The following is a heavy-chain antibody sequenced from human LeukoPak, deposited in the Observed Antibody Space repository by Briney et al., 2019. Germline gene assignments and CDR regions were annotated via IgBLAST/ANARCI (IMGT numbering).Heavy chain of an antibody. D-gene: IGHD6-13*01. J-gene: IGHJ4*02. Sequence: RPGGSLRLSCAASGFTFSSYAMHWVRQAPGKGLEWVGFIRSKAYGGTTEYAASVKGRFTISRDDSKSIAYLQMNSLKTEDTAVYYCTTSFSSWYFYWGQGTLVTVSS. CDR3: TTSFSSWYFY. CDR2: IRSKAYGGTT. V-gene: IGHV3-49*04. CDR1: GFTFSSYA.